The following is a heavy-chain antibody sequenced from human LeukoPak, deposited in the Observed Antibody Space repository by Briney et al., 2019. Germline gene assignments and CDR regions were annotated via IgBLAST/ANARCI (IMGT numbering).Heavy chain of an antibody. J-gene: IGHJ4*02. Sequence: GGSLRLSCTASGFTFSSYSMNWVRQAPGKGLEWVSSISSSSSYIYYADSVKGRFTISRDNAKNSLYLQMNSLRAEDTAVYYCAKDRDYYGSGSLDYWGQGTLVTVSS. V-gene: IGHV3-21*04. CDR2: ISSSSSYI. CDR1: GFTFSSYS. D-gene: IGHD3-10*01. CDR3: AKDRDYYGSGSLDY.